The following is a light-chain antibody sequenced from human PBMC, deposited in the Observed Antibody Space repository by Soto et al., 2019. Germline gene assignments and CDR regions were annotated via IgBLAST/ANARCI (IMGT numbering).Light chain of an antibody. CDR2: GAS. CDR1: QSVSSSY. Sequence: EIVLTQSPGTLSLSPVERATLSCRASQSVSSSYLAWYQQKPGQAPRLLIYGASSRATGIPDRFSGSGSGTTFTLTISRLEPEDFAVYYCQRYGRSPPITFGQGTRLEIK. CDR3: QRYGRSPPIT. J-gene: IGKJ5*01. V-gene: IGKV3-20*01.